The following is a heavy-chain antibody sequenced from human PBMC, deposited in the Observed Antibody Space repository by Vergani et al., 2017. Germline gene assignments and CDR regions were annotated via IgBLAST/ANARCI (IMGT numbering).Heavy chain of an antibody. D-gene: IGHD3-22*01. CDR3: ARDYYDSSGCSTHDVFDF. CDR1: GGTFSSYA. CDR2: IIPIFGTA. V-gene: IGHV1-69*12. Sequence: QVQLVQSGAEVKKPGSSVKVSCKASGGTFSSYAISWVRQAHGQGLEWIGGIIPIFGTANYAQKFQGRVTITADESTSKAYMELSSLRSEDTAVYYCARDYYDSSGCSTHDVFDFWGQGTMVTVSS. J-gene: IGHJ3*01.